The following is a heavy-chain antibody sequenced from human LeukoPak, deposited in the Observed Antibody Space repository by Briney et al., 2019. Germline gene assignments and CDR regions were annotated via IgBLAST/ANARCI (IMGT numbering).Heavy chain of an antibody. CDR3: ARRAGDYSHPYDY. D-gene: IGHD3-22*01. Sequence: GGSLRLSCAASGITFSSFTVNWVRQAPGKGLEWVSSTSSGSSYKYYADPVKGRFTISRDNANNSLFLQMNSLRAEDTAVYYCARRAGDYSHPYDYWGQGTLVTVSS. J-gene: IGHJ4*02. V-gene: IGHV3-21*04. CDR1: GITFSSFT. CDR2: TSSGSSYK.